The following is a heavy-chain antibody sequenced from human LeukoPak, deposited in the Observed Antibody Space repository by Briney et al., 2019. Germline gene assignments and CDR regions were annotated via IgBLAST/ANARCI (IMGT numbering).Heavy chain of an antibody. CDR1: GFTFSSYA. V-gene: IGHV3-23*01. D-gene: IGHD3-10*01. CDR3: ARNTNLWFGELPPY. J-gene: IGHJ4*02. CDR2: ISGSGGST. Sequence: PGGSLRLSCAASGFTFSSYAMRWVRQAPGKGLEWVSAISGSGGSTYYADSVKGRFTISRDNSKNTLYLQMNSLRAEDTAVYYCARNTNLWFGELPPYWGQGTLVTVSS.